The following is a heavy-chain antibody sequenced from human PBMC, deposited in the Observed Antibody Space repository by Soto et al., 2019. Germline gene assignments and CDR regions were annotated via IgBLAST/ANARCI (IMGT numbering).Heavy chain of an antibody. D-gene: IGHD5-12*01. CDR3: TRDSIVYSGYDFFRFH. CDR2: IRSKAYGGTT. CDR1: GFTFGDYA. Sequence: GGSLRLSCTASGFTFGDYAMSWFRQAPGKGLEWVGFIRSKAYGGTTEYAASVKGRFTISRDDSKSIAYLQMNSLKTEDTAVYYCTRDSIVYSGYDFFRFHWGQGTLVTVSS. J-gene: IGHJ4*02. V-gene: IGHV3-49*03.